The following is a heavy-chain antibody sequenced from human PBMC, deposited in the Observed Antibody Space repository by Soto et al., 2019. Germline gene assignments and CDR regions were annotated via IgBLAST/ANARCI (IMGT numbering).Heavy chain of an antibody. CDR3: ARDRDYGDY. J-gene: IGHJ4*02. Sequence: EVQLVESGGGLVRLGGSLGLSCAAPGFTSSAITITWSARPPGKGLEWVSSISSSSSYIYYADSVKGRFTISRDNAKNSLYLQMNSLRAEDTAVYYCARDRDYGDYWGQGTLVTVSS. V-gene: IGHV3-21*01. CDR2: ISSSSSYI. CDR1: GFTSSAIT.